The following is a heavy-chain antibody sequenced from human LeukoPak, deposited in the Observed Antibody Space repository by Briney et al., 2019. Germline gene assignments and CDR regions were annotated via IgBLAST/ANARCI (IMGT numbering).Heavy chain of an antibody. CDR1: GFTFSTYA. CDR3: ARVQDHASFDC. Sequence: GGSLRLSCAASGFTFSTYAMHWVRQAPGKGLEWVAVISHEGRNKYYADSVKGRFTISRDNSKNTPYLQMNSLRTEDTAVYYCARVQDHASFDCWGQGTLVTVSS. V-gene: IGHV3-30*04. CDR2: ISHEGRNK. J-gene: IGHJ4*02.